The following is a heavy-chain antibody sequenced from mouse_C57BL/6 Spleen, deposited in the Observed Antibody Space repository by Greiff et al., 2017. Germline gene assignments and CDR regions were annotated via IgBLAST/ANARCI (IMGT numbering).Heavy chain of an antibody. CDR1: GYAFSSSW. D-gene: IGHD3-2*02. CDR2: IYPGDGDT. CDR3: ALTGQVTDYLDY. V-gene: IGHV1-82*01. J-gene: IGHJ2*01. Sequence: QVQLQQSGPELVKPGASVKISCKASGYAFSSSWMNWVKQRPGTGLEWIGRIYPGDGDTNYNGKFKGKATMTADKSSSTAYMQLSSLTSEDSAVYLGALTGQVTDYLDYWGQGTTVTVSS.